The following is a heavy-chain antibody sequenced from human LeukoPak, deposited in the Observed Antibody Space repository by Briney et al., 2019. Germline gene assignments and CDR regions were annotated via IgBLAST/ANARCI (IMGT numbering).Heavy chain of an antibody. J-gene: IGHJ4*02. CDR2: ISSSSSYI. Sequence: GWSLRLSCAASGFTLSRNSMNWVRQAPGKGLDWVSSISSSSSYIYYADSVKGRFTISRDNAQKPLFLQMNSLRAQDTAVYFCARGVGNYGFIFDYWGQGTLVTVSS. CDR3: ARGVGNYGFIFDY. D-gene: IGHD3-10*01. CDR1: GFTLSRNS. V-gene: IGHV3-21*01.